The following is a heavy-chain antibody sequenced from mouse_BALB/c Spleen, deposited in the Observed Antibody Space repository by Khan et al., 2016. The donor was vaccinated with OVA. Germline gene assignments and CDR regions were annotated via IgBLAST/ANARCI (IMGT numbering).Heavy chain of an antibody. D-gene: IGHD1-1*02. V-gene: IGHV3-2*02. J-gene: IGHJ2*01. CDR1: GYSITTDYA. CDR2: ISYSGNT. CDR3: PRIYGGDIDY. Sequence: EVQLQESGPGLVKPSQSLSLTCTVTGYSITTDYAWNWIRQFPGSKLEWMGHISYSGNTKYNPSLKSRISITRDTSKNQFFLQLKSVTTEDTARYYEPRIYGGDIDYWGQGTTLTVSS.